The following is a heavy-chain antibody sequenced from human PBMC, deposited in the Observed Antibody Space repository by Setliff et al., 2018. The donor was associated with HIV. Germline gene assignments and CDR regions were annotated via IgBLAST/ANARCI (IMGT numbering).Heavy chain of an antibody. CDR1: GGTFKNLA. V-gene: IGHV1-69*13. CDR2: VIPSFATA. CDR3: ANPHDGGAFDV. D-gene: IGHD1-1*01. Sequence: EASVKVSCKASGGTFKNLAICWVRQAPGQGLEWMGGVIPSFATANYAQKFQGRITITADELTSTVYMDLNSLKSEDSAVYYCANPHDGGAFDVWGQGTAVTVSS. J-gene: IGHJ3*01.